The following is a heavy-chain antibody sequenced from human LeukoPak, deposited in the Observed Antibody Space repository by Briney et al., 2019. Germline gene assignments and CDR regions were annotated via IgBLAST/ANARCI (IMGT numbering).Heavy chain of an antibody. CDR3: ARGRELAKRTLGRSSTWSRGGSDY. CDR1: GGSFSNYS. J-gene: IGHJ4*02. Sequence: PSETLSLTCAVYGGSFSNYSWSWFRQSPGKGLEWIGEINHSGSTNYNSSLKSRVTISVDTSKKQFSLNLSSVTAADTAVYYCARGRELAKRTLGRSSTWSRGGSDYWGQGTLVTVSS. D-gene: IGHD6-13*01. V-gene: IGHV4-34*01. CDR2: INHSGST.